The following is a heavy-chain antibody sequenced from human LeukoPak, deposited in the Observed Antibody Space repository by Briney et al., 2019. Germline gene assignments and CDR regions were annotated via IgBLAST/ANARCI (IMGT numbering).Heavy chain of an antibody. Sequence: PGGSLRLSCAASGFTFSNYWMHWVRQAPGKGLVWVSRINSDGINTSYADSVKGRFTISRDNAKNTLNLQMNSLRAEDTAVYYCAKGPIVAQDYWGQGTLVTVSS. V-gene: IGHV3-74*01. CDR2: INSDGINT. D-gene: IGHD5-12*01. J-gene: IGHJ4*02. CDR3: AKGPIVAQDY. CDR1: GFTFSNYW.